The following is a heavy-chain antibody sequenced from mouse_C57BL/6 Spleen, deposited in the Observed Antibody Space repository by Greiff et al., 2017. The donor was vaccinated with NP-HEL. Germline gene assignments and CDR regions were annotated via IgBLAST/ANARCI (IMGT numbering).Heavy chain of an antibody. D-gene: IGHD2-4*01. CDR2: IDPSDSYT. CDR1: GYTFTSYW. J-gene: IGHJ1*03. Sequence: VQLQQPGAELVMPGASVKLSCKASGYTFTSYWMHWVKQRPGQGLEWIGEIDPSDSYTNYNQKFKGKSTLTVDKSSSTAYMQLSSLTSEDSAVYYCARRMGLRRSYWYFDVWGTGTTVTVSS. CDR3: ARRMGLRRSYWYFDV. V-gene: IGHV1-69*01.